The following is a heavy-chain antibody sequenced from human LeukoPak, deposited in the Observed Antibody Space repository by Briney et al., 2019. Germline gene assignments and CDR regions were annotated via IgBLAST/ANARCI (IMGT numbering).Heavy chain of an antibody. D-gene: IGHD5-18*01. J-gene: IGHJ4*02. V-gene: IGHV3-7*01. CDR1: GFTFSSYW. Sequence: GGSLRLCCAASGFTFSSYWMSWVRQAPGKGLEWVANIKQDGSEKYYVDSVKGRFTISRDNAKNSLYLQMNSLRAEDTAVYYCARDEGLWFKIPGYFDYWGQGTLVTVSS. CDR2: IKQDGSEK. CDR3: ARDEGLWFKIPGYFDY.